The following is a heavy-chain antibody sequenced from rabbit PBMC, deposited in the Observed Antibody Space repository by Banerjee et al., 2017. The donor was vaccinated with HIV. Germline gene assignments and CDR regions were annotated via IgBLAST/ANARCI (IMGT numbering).Heavy chain of an antibody. Sequence: QSLEESGGDLVKPGASLTLTCTASGFSLNIYEMCWVRQAPGKGLEWIACIYSGSSGSTYYASWAKGRFTISKTSSTTVDLKMTSLTAADTATYFCARGLFGYAGYAYATLFNLWGQGTLVTVS. J-gene: IGHJ4*01. CDR1: GFSLNIYE. D-gene: IGHD6-1*01. CDR2: IYSGSSGST. V-gene: IGHV1S40*01. CDR3: ARGLFGYAGYAYATLFNL.